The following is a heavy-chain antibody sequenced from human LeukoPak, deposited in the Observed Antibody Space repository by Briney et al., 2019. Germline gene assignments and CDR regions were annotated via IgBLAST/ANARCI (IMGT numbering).Heavy chain of an antibody. CDR3: TTYIVVVPAAVLTDY. V-gene: IGHV3-15*01. CDR2: IKSKTDGGTT. D-gene: IGHD2-2*01. J-gene: IGHJ4*02. CDR1: GFTFSNAW. Sequence: GGSLRLSCAASGFTFSNAWMSWVRQAPGKGLEWVDRIKSKTDGGTTDYAAPVKGRFTISRDDSKNTLYLQMNSLKTEDTAVYYCTTYIVVVPAAVLTDYWGQGTLVTVSS.